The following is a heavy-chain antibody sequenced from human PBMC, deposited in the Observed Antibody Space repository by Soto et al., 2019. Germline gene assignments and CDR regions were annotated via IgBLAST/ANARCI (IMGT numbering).Heavy chain of an antibody. CDR2: IYYSGST. J-gene: IGHJ4*01. CDR3: ARHDRFSSGWIFDY. Sequence: PSETLSLTCTVSGGSISSYYWSWIRQPPGKGLEWIGYIYYSGSTNYNPSLKSRVTISVDTSKNQLSLKLRSVTAADTAVYYCARHDRFSSGWIFDYWGHGTLVT. D-gene: IGHD6-19*01. CDR1: GGSISSYY. V-gene: IGHV4-59*08.